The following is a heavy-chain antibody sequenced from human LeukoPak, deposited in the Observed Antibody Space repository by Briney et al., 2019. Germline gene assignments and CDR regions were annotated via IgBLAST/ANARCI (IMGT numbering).Heavy chain of an antibody. CDR2: GDYSGGT. CDR1: GDSFTSVTDY. D-gene: IGHD6-19*01. V-gene: IGHV4-39*07. J-gene: IGHJ4*02. CDR3: AGERGEEYSSGWYKTNYFYN. Sequence: PSETLSLTCTVSGDSFTSVTDYWAWSRQPPGKGLEWIASGDYSGGTYYNPSLESRVAISADMSKNQISLKLTSVTGADTAVYYCAGERGEEYSSGWYKTNYFYNWGQGIRVTVSS.